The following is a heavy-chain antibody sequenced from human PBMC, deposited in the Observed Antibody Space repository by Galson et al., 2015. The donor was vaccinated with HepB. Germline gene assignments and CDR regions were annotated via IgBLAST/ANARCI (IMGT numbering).Heavy chain of an antibody. CDR2: INHSGST. Sequence: ETLSLTCAVYGGSFSGYYWSWIRQPPGKGLEWIGEINHSGSTNYNPSLKSRVTISVDTSKNQFSLKLSSVTAADTAVYYCARGRIVATRFDYWDQGTLVTVSS. J-gene: IGHJ4*02. D-gene: IGHD5-12*01. CDR1: GGSFSGYY. V-gene: IGHV4-34*01. CDR3: ARGRIVATRFDY.